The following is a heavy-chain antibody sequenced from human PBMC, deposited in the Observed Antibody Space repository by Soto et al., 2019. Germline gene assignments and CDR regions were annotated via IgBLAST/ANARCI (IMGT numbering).Heavy chain of an antibody. V-gene: IGHV3-15*07. J-gene: IGHJ4*02. CDR3: TTGAASPYLEAGY. Sequence: EVQLVESGGGLVKPGGSLSLSCAASGFTFSNAWMNWVRQAPGKGLEWVGSMKSKTDGGTTDYAAPVKGRFTISRDDSKNSLYLQMNSLKTEDTAVYYWTTGAASPYLEAGYWGQGALVNVAA. D-gene: IGHD6-19*01. CDR2: MKSKTDGGTT. CDR1: GFTFSNAW.